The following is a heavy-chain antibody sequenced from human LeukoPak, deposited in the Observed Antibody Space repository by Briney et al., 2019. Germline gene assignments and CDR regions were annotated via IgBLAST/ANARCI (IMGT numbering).Heavy chain of an antibody. D-gene: IGHD6-19*01. CDR3: ARWDDSAWGFGN. J-gene: IGHJ4*02. CDR1: GGSISSYS. V-gene: IGHV4-59*08. CDR2: ISHSGTT. Sequence: SETLSLTCIVSGGSISSYSWNWIPQSPGKGLEWVGYISHSGTTSYNSSLKSRVTISVDTSKNQLSLKLTSVTAADTAVYYCARWDDSAWGFGNWGPGTLVTVSS.